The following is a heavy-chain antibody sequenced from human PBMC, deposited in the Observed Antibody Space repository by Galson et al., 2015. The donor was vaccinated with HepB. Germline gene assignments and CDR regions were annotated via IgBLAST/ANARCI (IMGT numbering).Heavy chain of an antibody. Sequence: SVKVSCKVSGYTLTELSMHWVRQAPGKGLEWMGGFDPEDGETIYAQKFQGRVTMTEDTSTDTAYMELSSLRSEDTAVYYCATADNLAGPIDYWGQGTLVTVSS. CDR2: FDPEDGET. CDR3: ATADNLAGPIDY. D-gene: IGHD1-1*01. V-gene: IGHV1-24*01. CDR1: GYTLTELS. J-gene: IGHJ4*02.